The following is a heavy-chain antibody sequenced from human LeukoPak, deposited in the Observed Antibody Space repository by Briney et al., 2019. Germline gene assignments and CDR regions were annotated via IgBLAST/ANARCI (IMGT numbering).Heavy chain of an antibody. V-gene: IGHV4-59*01. J-gene: IGHJ4*02. D-gene: IGHD4-17*01. Sequence: TSETLSLTCTVSGGSISSYYWSWIRQPPGKGLEWIGYIYYSGSTNYNPSLKSRVTISVDTSKNQFSLKLSSVTAADTAVYYCARASNDYGDYYFDYWGQGTLVTVSS. CDR1: GGSISSYY. CDR3: ARASNDYGDYYFDY. CDR2: IYYSGST.